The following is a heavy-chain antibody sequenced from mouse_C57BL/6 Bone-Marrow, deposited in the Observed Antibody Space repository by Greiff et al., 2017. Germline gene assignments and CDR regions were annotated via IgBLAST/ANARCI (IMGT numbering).Heavy chain of an antibody. CDR3: ARRSTMCTRGFAY. CDR1: GYAFSSYW. Sequence: VQLQQSGAELVKPGASVKISCKASGYAFSSYWMNWVKQRPGKGLEWIGQIYPGDGDTNYNGKFKGKATLTVDKSYSTAYMQLSSLTSEDSAVYFCARRSTMCTRGFAYWGQGTLVTVSA. D-gene: IGHD2-2*01. V-gene: IGHV1-80*01. J-gene: IGHJ3*01. CDR2: IYPGDGDT.